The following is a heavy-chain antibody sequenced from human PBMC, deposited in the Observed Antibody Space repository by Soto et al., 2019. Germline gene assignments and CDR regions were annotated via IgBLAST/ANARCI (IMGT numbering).Heavy chain of an antibody. CDR1: GFTFSSYG. D-gene: IGHD7-27*01. Sequence: QVQLVESGGGVVQPGRSLRLSCAASGFTFSSYGMHWVRQAPGKGLEWVAVISYDGSNKYYADSVKGRFTISRDNSKNTLDLQMNSLRAEDTAVYYCAKNSLGLYYFDYWGQGTLVTVSS. J-gene: IGHJ4*02. V-gene: IGHV3-30*18. CDR2: ISYDGSNK. CDR3: AKNSLGLYYFDY.